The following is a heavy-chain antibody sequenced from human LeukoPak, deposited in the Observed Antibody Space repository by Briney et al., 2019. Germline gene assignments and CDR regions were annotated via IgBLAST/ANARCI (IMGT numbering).Heavy chain of an antibody. Sequence: ASVKVSCKASGYTFTGYCMHWVRQAPGQGLEWMGWISAYNGNTNYAQKLQGRVTMTTDTSTSTAYMELSSLRSEDMAVYYCARAYYDFWSGHSYYFDYWGQGTLVTVSS. CDR3: ARAYYDFWSGHSYYFDY. CDR2: ISAYNGNT. CDR1: GYTFTGYC. J-gene: IGHJ4*02. D-gene: IGHD3-3*01. V-gene: IGHV1-18*03.